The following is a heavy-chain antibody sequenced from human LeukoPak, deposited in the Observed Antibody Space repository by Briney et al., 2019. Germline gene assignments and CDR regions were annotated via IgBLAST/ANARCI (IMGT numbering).Heavy chain of an antibody. D-gene: IGHD3-10*01. CDR1: GFTVSGNY. CDR2: IYSGGST. V-gene: IGHV3-53*01. CDR3: ARVSGSYYYGMDV. J-gene: IGHJ6*02. Sequence: GGSLRLSCAASGFTVSGNYMSWVRQAPGKGLEWVSVIYSGGSTYYADSVKGRFTISRDNSKNTLYLQMNSLRAEDTAVYYCARVSGSYYYGMDVWGQGTTVTVSS.